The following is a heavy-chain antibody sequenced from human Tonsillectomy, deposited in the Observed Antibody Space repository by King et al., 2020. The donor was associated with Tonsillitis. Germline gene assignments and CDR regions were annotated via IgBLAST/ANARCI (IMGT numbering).Heavy chain of an antibody. Sequence: EVQLVESGGGLVQPGRSLRLSCAASGFTFDDYAMHWVRQAPGKGLEWVSSISWSSDTIDYADSVTGRFTISRDNAKNSLYLQMNSLRAEDTALYYCAKDSENSFGVVSYFDYWGQGTLVTVSS. D-gene: IGHD3-3*01. J-gene: IGHJ4*02. CDR1: GFTFDDYA. V-gene: IGHV3-9*01. CDR2: ISWSSDTI. CDR3: AKDSENSFGVVSYFDY.